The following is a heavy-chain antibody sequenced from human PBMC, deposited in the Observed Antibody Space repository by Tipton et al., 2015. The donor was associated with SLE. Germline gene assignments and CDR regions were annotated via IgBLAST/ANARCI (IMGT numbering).Heavy chain of an antibody. V-gene: IGHV3-11*01. D-gene: IGHD3-3*01. CDR3: ARSPPGYALWIGMDV. Sequence: QVQLVQSGGGLVKPGGSLRLSCTASGFSFSDYQMSWIRQAPGKGLEWLSYSGSSIYHGSVRGRFTISRDDAKNSLYLHMNSLRVDDTAVYYCARSPPGYALWIGMDVWGQGTTVIVSS. J-gene: IGHJ6*02. CDR1: GFSFSDYQ. CDR2: SGSSI.